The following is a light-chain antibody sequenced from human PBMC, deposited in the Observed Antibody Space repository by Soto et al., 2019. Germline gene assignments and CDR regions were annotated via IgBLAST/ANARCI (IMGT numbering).Light chain of an antibody. CDR1: ESRTHSSGYNY. CDR2: LGS. CDR3: MQPLQTLIT. Sequence: EIVLTQSPLSLSVSPGDAASISCRSSESRTHSSGYNYLDWYLLKPGQPPQLLIYLGSNRGSGVPDRFSGSGSGTEYTLTISRVETEDAGIYFCMQPLQTLITFGQGTRLEIK. V-gene: IGKV2-28*01. J-gene: IGKJ5*01.